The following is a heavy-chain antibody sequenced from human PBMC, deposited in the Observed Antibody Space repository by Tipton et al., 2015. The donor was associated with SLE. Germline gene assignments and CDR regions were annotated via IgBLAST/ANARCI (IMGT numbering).Heavy chain of an antibody. CDR2: INHSGST. CDR1: GGSFSGYY. CDR3: ARGGPWQQFDY. Sequence: TLSLTCAVYGGSFSGYYWSWIRQPPGKGLEWIGEINHSGSTNYNPSLKSRVTISVDTSKNQFPLKLSSVTAADTAVYYCARGGPWQQFDYWGQGTLVTVSS. V-gene: IGHV4-34*01. D-gene: IGHD6-13*01. J-gene: IGHJ4*02.